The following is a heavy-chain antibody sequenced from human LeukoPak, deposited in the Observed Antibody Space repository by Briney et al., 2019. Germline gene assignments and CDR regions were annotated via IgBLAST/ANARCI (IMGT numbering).Heavy chain of an antibody. CDR3: AVHPHGQQLALGYFDY. V-gene: IGHV3-30*03. CDR2: ISYDGSNK. CDR1: GFTFSSYG. D-gene: IGHD6-13*01. Sequence: PGRSLRLSCAASGFTFSSYGMHWVRQAPGKGLEWVAVISYDGSNKYYADSVKGRFTISRDNSKNTLYLQMNSLRTEDTGVYYCAVHPHGQQLALGYFDYWGQGTLVTVSS. J-gene: IGHJ4*02.